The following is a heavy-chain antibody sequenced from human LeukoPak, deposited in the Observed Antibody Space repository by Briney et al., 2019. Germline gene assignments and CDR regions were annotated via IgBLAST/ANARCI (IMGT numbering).Heavy chain of an antibody. CDR1: GGSISSGSYY. J-gene: IGHJ4*02. CDR2: IFYSWST. V-gene: IGHV4-39*02. D-gene: IGHD4-17*01. CDR3: ARGHLEYGTGLDY. Sequence: PSETLSLTCTVSGGSISSGSYYWGWIRQPPGKGLEWIGSIFYSWSTYYGPSLKSRVTISIDTSKNQFSLKLSSVTAADTAVYYCARGHLEYGTGLDYWGQGTLVTVSS.